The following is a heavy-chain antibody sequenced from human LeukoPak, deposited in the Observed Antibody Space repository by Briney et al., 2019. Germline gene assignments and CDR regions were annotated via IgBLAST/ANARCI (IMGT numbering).Heavy chain of an antibody. D-gene: IGHD2-2*01. V-gene: IGHV1-2*06. CDR3: ARDPWGGDIVVVPAAIHDP. CDR1: GYTFTGYY. Sequence: ASVKVSCKASGYTFTGYYMHWVRQAPGQGLEWMGRINPNSGGTNFAQKFQGRVTMTRDTSISTAYMELSRLTSDDTAVYYCARDPWGGDIVVVPAAIHDPWGQGTLVTVSS. CDR2: INPNSGGT. J-gene: IGHJ5*02.